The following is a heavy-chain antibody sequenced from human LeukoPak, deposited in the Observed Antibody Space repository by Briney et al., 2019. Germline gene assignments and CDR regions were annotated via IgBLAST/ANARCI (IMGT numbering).Heavy chain of an antibody. CDR1: GGSFSGYY. CDR2: INHSGST. CDR3: AGPYGSGSHFYY. Sequence: PSETLSLTCAVYGGSFSGYYWSWIRQPPGKGLEWIGEINHSGSTNYNPSLKSRVTISVDKSKNQFSLKLSSVTAADTAVYYCAGPYGSGSHFYYWGQGTLVTVSS. J-gene: IGHJ4*02. V-gene: IGHV4-34*01. D-gene: IGHD3-10*01.